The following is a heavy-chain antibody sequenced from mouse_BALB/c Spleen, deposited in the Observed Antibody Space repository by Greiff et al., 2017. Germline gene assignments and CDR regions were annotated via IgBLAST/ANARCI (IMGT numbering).Heavy chain of an antibody. J-gene: IGHJ2*01. V-gene: IGHV1-69*02. CDR1: GYTFTSYW. CDR2: IYPSDSYT. Sequence: VQLQQSGAELVRPGASVKLSCKASGYTFTSYWINWVKQRPGQGLEWIGNIYPSDSYTNYNQKFKDKATLTVDKSSSTAYMQLSSPTSEDSAVYYCTGGFDYWGQGTTLTVSS. CDR3: TGGFDY.